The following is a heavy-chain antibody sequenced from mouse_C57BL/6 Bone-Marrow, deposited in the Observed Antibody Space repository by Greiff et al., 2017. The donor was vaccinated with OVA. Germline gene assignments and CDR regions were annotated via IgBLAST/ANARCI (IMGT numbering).Heavy chain of an antibody. CDR1: GYTFTSYW. CDR3: AFDWGFDY. Sequence: QVQLQQPGAELVKPGASVKLSCKASGYTFTSYWMQWVNQRPGQGLEWIGEIDPSDSYTNYNQKFKGKATLTVDTSSSTAYMQLSSLTSEDSAVYYCAFDWGFDYWGQGTTLTVSS. CDR2: IDPSDSYT. D-gene: IGHD2-4*01. V-gene: IGHV1-50*01. J-gene: IGHJ2*01.